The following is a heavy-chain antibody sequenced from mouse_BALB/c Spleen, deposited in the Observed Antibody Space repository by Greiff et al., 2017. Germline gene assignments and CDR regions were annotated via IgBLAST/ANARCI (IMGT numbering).Heavy chain of an antibody. Sequence: QVTLKVCGPGILQPSQTLSLTCSFSGFSLSTSGMGVSWIRQPSGKGLEWLAHIYWDDDKRYNPSLKSRLTISKDTSSNQVFLKITSVDTADTATYYCARRAGNYYFDYWGQGTTLTVSS. CDR1: GFSLSTSGMG. V-gene: IGHV8-12*01. CDR3: ARRAGNYYFDY. J-gene: IGHJ2*01. D-gene: IGHD2-1*01. CDR2: IYWDDDK.